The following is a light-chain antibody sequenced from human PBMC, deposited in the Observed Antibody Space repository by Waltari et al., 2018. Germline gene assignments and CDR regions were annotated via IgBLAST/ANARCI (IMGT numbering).Light chain of an antibody. CDR2: DVN. CDR1: SSDVGGYKY. CDR3: CSYAGSNTLYV. Sequence: QSALTQPRSVSGSPGQSVTISCTGTSSDVGGYKYVSLYQQHPGKAPKLMIYDVNKRPSGVPDRFSGSKSGNTASLTISGLQAEDEADYYCCSYAGSNTLYVFGTGTKVTVL. V-gene: IGLV2-11*01. J-gene: IGLJ1*01.